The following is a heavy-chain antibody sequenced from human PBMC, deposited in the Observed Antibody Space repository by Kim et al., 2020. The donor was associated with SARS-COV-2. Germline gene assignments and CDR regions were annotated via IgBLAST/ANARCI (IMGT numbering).Heavy chain of an antibody. CDR2: PGEYDT. V-gene: IGHV5-51*01. J-gene: IGHJ4*02. CDR3: ARIGDH. D-gene: IGHD2-15*01. Sequence: PGEYDTRYSPSFQGKVTISADKSISTAYLQWSSLKASDTAMYYCARIGDHWGQGTLVTVSS.